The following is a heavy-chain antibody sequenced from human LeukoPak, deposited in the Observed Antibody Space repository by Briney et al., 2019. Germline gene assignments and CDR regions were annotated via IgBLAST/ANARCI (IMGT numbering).Heavy chain of an antibody. CDR2: IKQDGSEK. CDR1: GFTFSSHW. J-gene: IGHJ4*02. V-gene: IGHV3-7*01. Sequence: AGGSLRLSCAASGFTFSSHWMSWVRQAPGKGLEWVANIKQDGSEKYYVDSVKGRFTISRDNAKDSLYLQMNSLRAEDTAVYYCARDTNIVVVPAATYFDYWGQGTLVTVSS. D-gene: IGHD2-2*01. CDR3: ARDTNIVVVPAATYFDY.